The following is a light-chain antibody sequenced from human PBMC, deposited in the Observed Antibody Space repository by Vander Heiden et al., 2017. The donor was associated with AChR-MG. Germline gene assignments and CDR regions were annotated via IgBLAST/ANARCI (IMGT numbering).Light chain of an antibody. V-gene: IGKV1-39*01. Sequence: DIQMTQSPSSLSASVGDRVTITCRASQSISSYLNWYQQKPGKAPNLLIYAASSLQSGVPPRFSGSGSGTDFTLIISSLQPEDFATYYCQQSDSFPWTFGQGTKVEIK. CDR2: AAS. CDR1: QSISSY. CDR3: QQSDSFPWT. J-gene: IGKJ1*01.